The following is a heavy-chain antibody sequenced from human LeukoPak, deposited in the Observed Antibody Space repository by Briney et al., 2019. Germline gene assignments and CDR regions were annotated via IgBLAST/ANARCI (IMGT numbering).Heavy chain of an antibody. D-gene: IGHD6-6*01. CDR1: GFTFSSYG. J-gene: IGHJ5*02. CDR3: ARGSIAARGEGGWFDP. CDR2: IWYDGSNK. V-gene: IGHV3-33*01. Sequence: PGRSLRLSCAASGFTFSSYGMHWVRQAPGKGLEWVAVIWYDGSNKYYADSVKGRFTISRDNSKNTLYLQMNSLRAEDTAVYYCARGSIAARGEGGWFDPWGQGTLVTVSS.